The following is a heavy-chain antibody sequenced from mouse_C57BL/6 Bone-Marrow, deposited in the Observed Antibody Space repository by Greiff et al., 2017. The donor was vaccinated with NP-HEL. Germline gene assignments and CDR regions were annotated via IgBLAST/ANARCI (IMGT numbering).Heavy chain of an antibody. J-gene: IGHJ2*01. V-gene: IGHV14-4*01. CDR2: IDPENGDT. CDR1: GFNIKDDY. D-gene: IGHD2-2*01. Sequence: EVKLQQSGAELVRPGASVKLSCTASGFNIKDDYMHWVKQRPEQGLEWIGWIDPENGDTEYASKFQGKATITADTSSNTAYLQLSSLTSEDTAVYYCTTGVTTGYFDYWGQGTTLTVSS. CDR3: TTGVTTGYFDY.